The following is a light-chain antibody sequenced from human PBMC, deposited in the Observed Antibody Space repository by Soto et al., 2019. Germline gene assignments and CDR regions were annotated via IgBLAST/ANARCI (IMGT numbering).Light chain of an antibody. V-gene: IGLV1-40*01. CDR1: SSNIGAGYD. J-gene: IGLJ2*01. Sequence: QPVLTQPPSVPGAPGQRVTISCTGSSSNIGAGYDVHWYQQLPGTAPNLLIYGNSNRPSGVPDRFSGSKSGTSASLAITGLQAEDEADYYCQSYDSRLSVVFGGGTKLTVL. CDR3: QSYDSRLSVV. CDR2: GNS.